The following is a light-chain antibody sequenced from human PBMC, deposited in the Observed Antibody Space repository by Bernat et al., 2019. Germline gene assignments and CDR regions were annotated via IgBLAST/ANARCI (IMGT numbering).Light chain of an antibody. Sequence: DIKMTLSQLSLTVTPGEPASISCKSSQSLLHDNGYKYLDWYLQKPGQSPQLLIYLGSHRASGVPDRISGSGSGTHFTLKINRVEAEDVGIYYCMQSLQSPYALGQGTKLEIK. CDR1: QSLLHDNGYKY. CDR3: MQSLQSPYA. V-gene: IGKV2-28*01. CDR2: LGS. J-gene: IGKJ2*01.